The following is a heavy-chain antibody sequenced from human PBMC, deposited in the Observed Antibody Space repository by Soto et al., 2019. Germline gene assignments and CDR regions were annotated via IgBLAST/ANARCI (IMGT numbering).Heavy chain of an antibody. V-gene: IGHV3-23*01. J-gene: IGHJ4*02. CDR2: ISGSGGST. Sequence: EVQLLESGGGLVQPGGSLRLSCAASGFTFSSYAMIWVLQAPGKGLEWVSAISGSGGSTYYADSVKGRFTISRDNSKNTLYLQMNSLRAEDTAVYYCAKELSRMTTVTRFDYWGQGTLVTVSS. D-gene: IGHD4-17*01. CDR1: GFTFSSYA. CDR3: AKELSRMTTVTRFDY.